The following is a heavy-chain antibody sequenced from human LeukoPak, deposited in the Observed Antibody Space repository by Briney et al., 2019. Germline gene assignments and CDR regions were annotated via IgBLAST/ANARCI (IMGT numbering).Heavy chain of an antibody. D-gene: IGHD4-17*01. CDR2: IRYDGSNK. J-gene: IGHJ4*02. CDR1: GFTFSTYG. V-gene: IGHV3-30*02. Sequence: PGGSLRLSCAASGFTFSTYGMHWVRQTPGKGLEWVAFIRYDGSNKVYVDSVKGRFTISRDNSKNTLYLQMNSLRAEDTAVYYCAKFLGGYGELDYWGQGTLVTVSS. CDR3: AKFLGGYGELDY.